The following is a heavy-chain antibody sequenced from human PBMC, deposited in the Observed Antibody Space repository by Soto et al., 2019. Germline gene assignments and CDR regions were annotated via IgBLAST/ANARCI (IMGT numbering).Heavy chain of an antibody. CDR3: TRLPTMVRGEVPGNY. CDR1: GFTFSGSA. CDR2: IRSKANSYAT. V-gene: IGHV3-73*01. Sequence: GGSLRLSCAASGFTFSGSAMHWVRQASGKGLEWVGRIRSKANSYATAYAVSVKGRFTISRDDSKNTAYLQMNSLKTEDTAVYYCTRLPTMVRGEVPGNYWGQGTLVTVSS. D-gene: IGHD3-10*01. J-gene: IGHJ4*02.